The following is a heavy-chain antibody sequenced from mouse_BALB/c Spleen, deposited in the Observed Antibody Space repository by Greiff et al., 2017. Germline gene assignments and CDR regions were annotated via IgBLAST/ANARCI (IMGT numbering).Heavy chain of an antibody. Sequence: QVHVKQSGPGLVAPSQSLSITCTVSGFSLTSYDISWIRQPPGKGLEWLGVIWTGGGTNYNSAFMSRLSISKDNSKSQVFLKMNSLQTDDTAIYYCVREGITTTNFDVWGAGTTVTVSS. CDR3: VREGITTTNFDV. D-gene: IGHD2-4*01. J-gene: IGHJ1*01. V-gene: IGHV2-9-2*01. CDR2: IWTGGGT. CDR1: GFSLTSYD.